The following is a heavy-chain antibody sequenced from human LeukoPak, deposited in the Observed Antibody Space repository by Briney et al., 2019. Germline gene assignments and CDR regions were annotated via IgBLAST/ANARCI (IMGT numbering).Heavy chain of an antibody. CDR2: ISGSGGST. V-gene: IGHV3-23*01. Sequence: QPGGSLRLSCAASGFTFSSYWVHWVRQAPGKGLEWVSAISGSGGSTYYADSVEGRFTISRDNSKNTLYLQMNSLRAEDTAVYYCAKVSVAGIILGYWGQGTLVTVSS. J-gene: IGHJ4*02. CDR1: GFTFSSYW. D-gene: IGHD6-19*01. CDR3: AKVSVAGIILGY.